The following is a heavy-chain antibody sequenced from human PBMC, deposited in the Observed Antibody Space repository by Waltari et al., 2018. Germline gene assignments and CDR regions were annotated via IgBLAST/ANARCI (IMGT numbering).Heavy chain of an antibody. J-gene: IGHJ4*02. Sequence: EVQLVESGGGLVQPGGSLRLSCAASGFTFTSYWMHWVRQAPGKGLVWLSLITRNVNTTSYGDSVKGRFTISRDNAKNTLYLQMNSLRAEDTAVYYCSAGTVYWGQGILVTVSS. V-gene: IGHV3-74*01. CDR1: GFTFTSYW. CDR3: SAGTVY. D-gene: IGHD1-26*01. CDR2: ITRNVNTT.